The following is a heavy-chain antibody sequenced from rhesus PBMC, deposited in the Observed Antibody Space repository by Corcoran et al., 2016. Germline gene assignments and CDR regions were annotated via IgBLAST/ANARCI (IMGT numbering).Heavy chain of an antibody. CDR3: ASSALTYYNIWTGYYTVDY. CDR1: GGSVSSSNW. Sequence: QVQLQESGPGLVKPSETLSLTCAVSGGSVSSSNWWSWIRQPPGKGLEWIGYISGSTGSTSAHPSLKSRVTMSTDTTHTHFSLRLSSVTAAGTAVYYCASSALTYYNIWTGYYTVDYWGQGVLVTVSS. V-gene: IGHV4-65*01. CDR2: ISGSTGST. D-gene: IGHD3-3*01. J-gene: IGHJ4*01.